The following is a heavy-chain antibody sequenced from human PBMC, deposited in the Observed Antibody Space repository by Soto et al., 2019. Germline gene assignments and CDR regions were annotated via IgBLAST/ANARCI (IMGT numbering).Heavy chain of an antibody. D-gene: IGHD4-4*01. Sequence: SETLSLTCAVSGGSISSGGYSWSWIRQPPGKGLEWIGYIYHSGSTYYNPSLKSRVTVSVDRSKNQFSLKLSSVTAADTAVYYCARGMTTVTPLDYWGQGTLVTVSS. V-gene: IGHV4-30-2*01. CDR3: ARGMTTVTPLDY. CDR2: IYHSGST. J-gene: IGHJ4*02. CDR1: GGSISSGGYS.